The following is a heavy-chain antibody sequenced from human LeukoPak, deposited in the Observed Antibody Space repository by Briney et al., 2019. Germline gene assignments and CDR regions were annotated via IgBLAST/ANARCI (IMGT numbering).Heavy chain of an antibody. CDR3: ARGANWGSPDY. D-gene: IGHD7-27*01. V-gene: IGHV4-59*01. J-gene: IGHJ4*02. CDR1: GGSISSDF. Sequence: AETLSLTCTDSGGSISSDFWSWVRQAPGKGLEWVGYIYYSGTTIYSRLLKSPVTISLDTSKNQCSLKLSPVTAADKAVYYCARGANWGSPDYWGQGTLVTVSS. CDR2: IYYSGTT.